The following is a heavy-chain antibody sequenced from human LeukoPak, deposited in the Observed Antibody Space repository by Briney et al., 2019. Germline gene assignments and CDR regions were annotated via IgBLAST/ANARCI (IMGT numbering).Heavy chain of an antibody. V-gene: IGHV1-18*01. J-gene: IGHJ6*03. Sequence: ASVKVSCKASGGTFSSYAISWVRQAPGQGLEWMGWISAYNGNTNYAQKLQGRVTMTTDTSTSTAYMELRSLRSDDTAVYYCARYYYGSGSYSENYYYYYMDVWGKGTTVTVTS. CDR2: ISAYNGNT. D-gene: IGHD3-10*01. CDR1: GGTFSSYA. CDR3: ARYYYGSGSYSENYYYYYMDV.